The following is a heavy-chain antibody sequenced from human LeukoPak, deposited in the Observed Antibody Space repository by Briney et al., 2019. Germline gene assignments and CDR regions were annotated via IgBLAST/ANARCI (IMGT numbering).Heavy chain of an antibody. CDR2: IYYSGST. J-gene: IGHJ4*02. CDR3: ARWFVAAWMIVY. V-gene: IGHV4-39*07. CDR1: SGSISSSSYY. Sequence: SETLSLTCTVSSGSISSSSYYWGWIRQPPGKGLEWIGSIYYSGSTYYNPSLKSRVTISVDTSKNQFSLKLSSVTAADTAVYYCARWFVAAWMIVYWGQGTLVTVSS. D-gene: IGHD6-6*01.